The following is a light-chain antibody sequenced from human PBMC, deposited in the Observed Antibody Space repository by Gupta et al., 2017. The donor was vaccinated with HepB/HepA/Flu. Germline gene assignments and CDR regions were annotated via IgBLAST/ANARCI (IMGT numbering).Light chain of an antibody. CDR1: QSVSGN. V-gene: IGKV3-15*01. CDR3: QQYNNWPRWT. J-gene: IGKJ1*01. CDR2: SAS. Sequence: EIVMTQSPATLSVSPGERATLSCRASQSVSGNLAWYQQKPGQAPRLLIYSASTRATGIPARFSGRGSGTEFTLTISSLQSEDFAVYYCQQYNNWPRWTFGQGTKVEIK.